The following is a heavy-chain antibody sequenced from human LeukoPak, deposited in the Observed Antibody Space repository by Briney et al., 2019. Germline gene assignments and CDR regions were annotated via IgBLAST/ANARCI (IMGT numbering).Heavy chain of an antibody. CDR2: INHSGST. CDR1: GGSFSGYY. CDR3: ARGYGGATMTALYYYYGMDV. J-gene: IGHJ6*02. D-gene: IGHD3-22*01. V-gene: IGHV4-34*01. Sequence: SETLSLTCAVHGGSFSGYYWSWIRQPPGKGLEWIGEINHSGSTNYNPSLKSRVTISVDTSKNQFSLKLSSVTAADTAVYYCARGYGGATMTALYYYYGMDVWGQGTTVTVSS.